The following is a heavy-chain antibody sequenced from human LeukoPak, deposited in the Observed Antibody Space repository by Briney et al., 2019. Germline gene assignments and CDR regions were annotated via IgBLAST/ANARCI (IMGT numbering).Heavy chain of an antibody. CDR3: ARDQRGGRISWYSHFDF. CDR2: INPTSANT. V-gene: IGHV1-46*01. Sequence: GASVKVSCKAYGYTFTPYYMHWVRQPPGQGLEWMGIINPTSANTRYAQKFQGRVTMTRDTSTSTVYMELSSLTSEDTAVYYCARDQRGGRISWYSHFDFWGQGTLVTVSS. CDR1: GYTFTPYY. D-gene: IGHD6-13*01. J-gene: IGHJ4*02.